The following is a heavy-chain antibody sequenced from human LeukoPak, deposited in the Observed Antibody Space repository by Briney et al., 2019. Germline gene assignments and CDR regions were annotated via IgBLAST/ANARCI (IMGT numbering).Heavy chain of an antibody. J-gene: IGHJ4*02. CDR1: GGTFSSYT. D-gene: IGHD6-25*01. CDR2: IIPIFGIA. CDR3: ASDSSVYSSASAFFDY. V-gene: IGHV1-69*13. Sequence: SVKVSCKASGGTFSSYTISWVRQAPGQGLEWMGGIIPIFGIANYAQKFQGRVTITADESTSTAYMGPSSLRSGDTAVYYCASDSSVYSSASAFFDYWGQGTLVTVSS.